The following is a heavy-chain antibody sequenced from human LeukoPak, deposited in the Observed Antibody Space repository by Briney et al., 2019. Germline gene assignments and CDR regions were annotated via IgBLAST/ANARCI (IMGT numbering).Heavy chain of an antibody. CDR2: ISWDGCST. CDR3: AKGTHGTFDY. D-gene: IGHD1-14*01. Sequence: GGSLRLSCAASGFTFDDYTMHWVRQAPGKGLEWVSLISWDGCSTYYADSVKGRFTISRDNSKNSLYLQMNSLRTEDTALYYCAKGTHGTFDYWGQGTLVTVSS. J-gene: IGHJ4*02. V-gene: IGHV3-43*01. CDR1: GFTFDDYT.